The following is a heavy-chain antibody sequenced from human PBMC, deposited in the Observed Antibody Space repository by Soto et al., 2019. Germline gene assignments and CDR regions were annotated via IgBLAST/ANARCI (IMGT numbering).Heavy chain of an antibody. V-gene: IGHV4-31*03. CDR3: ARGEVIPYGGNSGPFDY. CDR1: GGSISSGGYY. CDR2: IYYSGST. Sequence: PSETLSLTCTVSGGSISSGGYYWSWIRQHPGKGLEWIGYIYYSGSTYYNPSLKSRVTISVDTSKNQFSLKLSSVTAADTAVYYCARGEVIPYGGNSGPFDYWGQGTLVTVSS. J-gene: IGHJ4*02. D-gene: IGHD4-17*01.